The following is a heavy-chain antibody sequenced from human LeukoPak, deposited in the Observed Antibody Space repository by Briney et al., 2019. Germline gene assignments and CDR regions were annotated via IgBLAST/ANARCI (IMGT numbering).Heavy chain of an antibody. CDR1: GGSISSGSYY. Sequence: SETLSLTCTVSGGSISSGSYYWSWIRQPAGKGLEWIGRIYTSGSTNYNPSLKSRVTISVDTSKNQFSLKLSSVTAADTAVYYCARGSSPGAFDIWGQGTMVTVSS. J-gene: IGHJ3*02. CDR2: IYTSGST. D-gene: IGHD6-6*01. CDR3: ARGSSPGAFDI. V-gene: IGHV4-61*02.